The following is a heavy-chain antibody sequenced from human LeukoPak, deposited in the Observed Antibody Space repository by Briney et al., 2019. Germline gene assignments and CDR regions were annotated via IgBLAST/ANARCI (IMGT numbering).Heavy chain of an antibody. J-gene: IGHJ5*02. Sequence: GASVKVSCKASGYTFTSYDINWVRQATGQGLEWMGWMNPNSGNTGYAQKFQGRVTMTRNTSISTAYMELSSLRSEDTAVYYCARGSLFFSSGSYCHSNWFDPWGQGTLVTVSS. D-gene: IGHD3-10*01. CDR3: ARGSLFFSSGSYCHSNWFDP. CDR1: GYTFTSYD. V-gene: IGHV1-8*01. CDR2: MNPNSGNT.